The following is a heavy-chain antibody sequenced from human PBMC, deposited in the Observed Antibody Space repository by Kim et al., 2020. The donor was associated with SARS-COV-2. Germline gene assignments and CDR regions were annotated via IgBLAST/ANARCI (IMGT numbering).Heavy chain of an antibody. V-gene: IGHV3-9*01. J-gene: IGHJ4*02. Sequence: GLSDSVKGRFTIYRDNAKNSLYLQMTSLGAEDTALYYCAREGGGNLDYWGQGTLVTVSS. D-gene: IGHD2-15*01. CDR3: AREGGGNLDY.